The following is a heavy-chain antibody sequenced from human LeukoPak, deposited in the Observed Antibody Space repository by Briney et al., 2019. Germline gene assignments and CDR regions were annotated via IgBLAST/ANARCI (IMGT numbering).Heavy chain of an antibody. Sequence: ASVKVSCRASGYAFTSYDINWVRQATGQGLEWMGWMNPNSGNTGYAQKFQGRVTMPRDTSISTAYMELSSLRFEDTAVYYCARVTGSIDYWGQGTLVTVSS. CDR2: MNPNSGNT. V-gene: IGHV1-8*01. CDR1: GYAFTSYD. D-gene: IGHD1-26*01. CDR3: ARVTGSIDY. J-gene: IGHJ4*02.